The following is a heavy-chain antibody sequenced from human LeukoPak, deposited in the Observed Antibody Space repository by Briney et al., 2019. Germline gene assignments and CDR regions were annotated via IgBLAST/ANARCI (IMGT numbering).Heavy chain of an antibody. Sequence: KPSETLSLTCAVYDGAFTGYFWNWIRQSPGRGLEWVGEINHRGSTNYNPSLKSRLTISVDTSKNQFSLRLTSVTAADTGVYFCARDPTTVMTVPWYFDTWGQGTLVTVSS. D-gene: IGHD4-11*01. J-gene: IGHJ4*02. CDR2: INHRGST. CDR3: ARDPTTVMTVPWYFDT. V-gene: IGHV4-34*01. CDR1: DGAFTGYF.